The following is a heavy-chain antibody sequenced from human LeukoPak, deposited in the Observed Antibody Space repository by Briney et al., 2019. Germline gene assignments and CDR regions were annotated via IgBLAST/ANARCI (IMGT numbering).Heavy chain of an antibody. CDR2: IKSKTDGGTT. V-gene: IGHV3-15*01. CDR3: AKQGSGTLSYFDL. J-gene: IGHJ2*01. CDR1: GFTFSNAW. Sequence: TGGSLRLSCAASGFTFSNAWMSWVRQAPGKGLEWVGRIKSKTDGGTTDYAAPVKGRFTISRDNSKNTLYLQMNSLRAEDTAVYYCAKQGSGTLSYFDLWGRGTLVTVSS. D-gene: IGHD1-7*01.